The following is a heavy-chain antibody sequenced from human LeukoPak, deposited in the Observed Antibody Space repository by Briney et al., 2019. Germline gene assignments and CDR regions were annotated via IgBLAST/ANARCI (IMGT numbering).Heavy chain of an antibody. CDR3: AITYANNAYDV. CDR2: INPYNGGT. CDR1: GYTFTGYY. Sequence: ASVKVSCKASGYTFTGYYMHWVRQAPGQGLEWMGRINPYNGGTDYEQKFQGRVTMTRDTSITTAYMELSRLRSDDTAVYYCAITYANNAYDVWGQGTMVTVSS. J-gene: IGHJ3*01. V-gene: IGHV1-2*06. D-gene: IGHD3-16*01.